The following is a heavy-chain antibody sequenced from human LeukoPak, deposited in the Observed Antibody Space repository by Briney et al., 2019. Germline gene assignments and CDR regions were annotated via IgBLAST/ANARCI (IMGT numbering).Heavy chain of an antibody. V-gene: IGHV4-34*01. CDR3: ARGPDSGSHFAWFDP. D-gene: IGHD3-10*01. CDR1: GGSFSGFY. Sequence: SETLSLTCAVYGGSFSGFYWSWVRQPPGKGLEWIGEINHSGSTHYNPSFKSRVTILVDTSRNQFSLKLTSVTAADTAVYYCARGPDSGSHFAWFDPWGQGTLVTVSS. J-gene: IGHJ5*02. CDR2: INHSGST.